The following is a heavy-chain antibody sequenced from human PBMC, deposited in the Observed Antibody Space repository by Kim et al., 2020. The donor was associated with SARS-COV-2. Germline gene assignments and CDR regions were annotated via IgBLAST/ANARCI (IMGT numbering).Heavy chain of an antibody. J-gene: IGHJ6*02. Sequence: SRVTISVDTSKNQFSLKLSSVTAADTAVYYCARKVTVAGTNPYYYYGMDVWGQGTTVTVSS. D-gene: IGHD6-19*01. V-gene: IGHV4-59*01. CDR3: ARKVTVAGTNPYYYYGMDV.